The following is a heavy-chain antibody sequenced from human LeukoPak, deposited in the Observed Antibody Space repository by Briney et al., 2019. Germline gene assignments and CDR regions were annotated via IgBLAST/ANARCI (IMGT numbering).Heavy chain of an antibody. CDR1: GGSISSGGYS. Sequence: SQTLSLTCAVSGGSISSGGYSWSWIRPPPGQGLEWIGYIYHSGSTYYNPSLRSRVTISVDRSKNQFSLKLSSVTAADTAGYYCAGGGYYDILTGYTNWFDPWGQGTLVTVSS. J-gene: IGHJ5*02. V-gene: IGHV4-30-2*01. CDR2: IYHSGST. CDR3: AGGGYYDILTGYTNWFDP. D-gene: IGHD3-9*01.